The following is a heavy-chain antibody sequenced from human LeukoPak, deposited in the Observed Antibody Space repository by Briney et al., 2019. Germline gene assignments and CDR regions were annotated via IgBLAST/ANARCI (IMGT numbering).Heavy chain of an antibody. Sequence: PGGSLRLSCAASGFTFSSYAMSWVRQAPGKGLEWVSAISGSGGSAYYADSVKGRFTISRDNSKNTLYLQMNSLRAEDTAVYYCASTHRVVAATFDYWGQGTLVTVSS. V-gene: IGHV3-23*01. CDR2: ISGSGGSA. CDR1: GFTFSSYA. CDR3: ASTHRVVAATFDY. D-gene: IGHD2-15*01. J-gene: IGHJ4*02.